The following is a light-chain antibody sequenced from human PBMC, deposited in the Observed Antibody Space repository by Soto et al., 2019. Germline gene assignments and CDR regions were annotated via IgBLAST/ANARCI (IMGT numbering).Light chain of an antibody. V-gene: IGKV1-5*01. Sequence: DIHMTQSPSTLSASVGDRVTITCRASRSISRWLAWYQQKPGKAPKLLIYDASTFASGVSSRFSGSGSGTEFTLTFTSQQPGDFGAYYCQHETFGPGSKVDIK. J-gene: IGKJ1*01. CDR3: QHET. CDR2: DAS. CDR1: RSISRW.